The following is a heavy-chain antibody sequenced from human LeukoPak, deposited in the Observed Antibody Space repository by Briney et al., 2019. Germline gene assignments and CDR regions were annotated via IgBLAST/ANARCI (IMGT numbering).Heavy chain of an antibody. J-gene: IGHJ6*02. CDR3: ARDRGDPYYYYGMDV. D-gene: IGHD3-10*01. CDR1: GGSISSSSYY. Sequence: SETLSLTCTVSGGSISSSSYYWGWIRQPPGKGLEWIGYIYYSGSTNYNPSLKSRVTISVDTSKNQFSLKLSSVTAADTAVYYCARDRGDPYYYYGMDVWGQGTTVTVSS. V-gene: IGHV4-61*01. CDR2: IYYSGST.